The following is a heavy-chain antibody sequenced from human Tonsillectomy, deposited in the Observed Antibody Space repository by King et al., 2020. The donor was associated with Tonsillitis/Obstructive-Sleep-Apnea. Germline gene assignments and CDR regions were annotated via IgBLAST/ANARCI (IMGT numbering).Heavy chain of an antibody. D-gene: IGHD5-12*01. V-gene: IGHV1-69*04. CDR3: AREEVVIVATYYYYMDV. CDR2: IIPILGIP. Sequence: QLVQSGAEVKKPGSSVKVSCKASGGTFSSYAISWVRQAPGQGLEWMGRIIPILGIPNYTQKFQGRVTITADKSTSTAYMELSSLRYEDTAVYYCAREEVVIVATYYYYMDVWGKGTTVTVSS. CDR1: GGTFSSYA. J-gene: IGHJ6*03.